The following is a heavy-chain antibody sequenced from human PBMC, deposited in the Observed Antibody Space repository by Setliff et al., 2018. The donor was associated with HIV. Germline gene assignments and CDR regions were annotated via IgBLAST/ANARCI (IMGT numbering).Heavy chain of an antibody. J-gene: IGHJ4*02. CDR2: INAESGDT. D-gene: IGHD2-2*01. Sequence: ASVKVSCKASGYTFTDYYIQWVRQAPGQGLEWMGWINAESGDTNYAQKFQGRVTMTRDTSISTAYMDLRRLRSDDTAMYYCARGAFVVIPTARHDFDYWGQGTLVTVSS. CDR1: GYTFTDYY. V-gene: IGHV1-2*02. CDR3: ARGAFVVIPTARHDFDY.